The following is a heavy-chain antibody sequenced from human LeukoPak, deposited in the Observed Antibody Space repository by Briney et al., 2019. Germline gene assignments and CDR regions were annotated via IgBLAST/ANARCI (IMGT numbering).Heavy chain of an antibody. V-gene: IGHV3-30*18. CDR3: AKDGGNYYDSGGSYLMRSYMDV. D-gene: IGHD3-22*01. CDR2: ISKDANSN. CDR1: GFTFSSYG. J-gene: IGHJ6*03. Sequence: GGSLRLSCATSGFTFSSYGMHWVRQVPGKGLEWVAVISKDANSNYHVDSVKGRFTISRDNSKNTLYLQMNRLRVEDTAVYYCAKDGGNYYDSGGSYLMRSYMDVWVQGTTVTVSS.